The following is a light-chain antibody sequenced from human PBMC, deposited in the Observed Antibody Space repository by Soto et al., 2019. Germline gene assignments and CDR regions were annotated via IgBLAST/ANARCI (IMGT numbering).Light chain of an antibody. Sequence: QSALTQPRSVSGSPGQSVTISCSGTNSDVGGYNSVSWYQQYPGKAPKLIISGVSERPSGVPDRFSGSKSGNTASLTISGLQAEDEADYYCCSYVDTDTWVFGGGTQLTVL. CDR3: CSYVDTDTWV. CDR2: GVS. CDR1: NSDVGGYNS. V-gene: IGLV2-11*01. J-gene: IGLJ3*02.